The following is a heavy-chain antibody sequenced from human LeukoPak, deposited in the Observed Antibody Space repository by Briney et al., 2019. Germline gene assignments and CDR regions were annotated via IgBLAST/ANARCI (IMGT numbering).Heavy chain of an antibody. J-gene: IGHJ4*02. D-gene: IGHD5-18*01. CDR2: IIPILGIA. CDR1: GGTFSSYT. Sequence: ASVKLSCKASGGTFSSYTISWVRQAPGQGLEWVGRIIPILGIANYAQKFQGRVTITADKSTSTAYMELSSLRSEDTAVYYWAGYVDTAMVEEWGQGTLVTVSS. CDR3: AGYVDTAMVEE. V-gene: IGHV1-69*02.